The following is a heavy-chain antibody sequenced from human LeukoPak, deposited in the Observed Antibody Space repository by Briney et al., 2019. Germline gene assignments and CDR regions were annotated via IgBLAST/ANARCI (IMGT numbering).Heavy chain of an antibody. J-gene: IGHJ6*03. V-gene: IGHV4-34*01. CDR1: GGSFSGYY. D-gene: IGHD5-12*01. Sequence: PSETLSLTCAVYGGSFSGYYWSWIRQPPGKGLEWIGEINHSENTNYNPSLKSRVTISEDTSKKQFSLKLSSVTAADTAVYYCARGIGGYSGYGYYHYYYMDVWGNGTTVTVSS. CDR2: INHSENT. CDR3: ARGIGGYSGYGYYHYYYMDV.